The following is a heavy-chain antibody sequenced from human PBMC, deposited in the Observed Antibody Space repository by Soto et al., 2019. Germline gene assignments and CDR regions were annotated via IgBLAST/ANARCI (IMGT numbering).Heavy chain of an antibody. D-gene: IGHD3-10*01. V-gene: IGHV4-59*08. CDR2: IYYTGST. Sequence: PSETLSLTCTVSGGSISNYYWSWIRQPPGKGLEWIGYIYYTGSTNYSPSLKSRVTMSVDTSKNQFSLKLSSVTAADTAVYYCARLFTMVRGVMAYYYYGMDVWGQGTTVTVSS. J-gene: IGHJ6*02. CDR1: GGSISNYY. CDR3: ARLFTMVRGVMAYYYYGMDV.